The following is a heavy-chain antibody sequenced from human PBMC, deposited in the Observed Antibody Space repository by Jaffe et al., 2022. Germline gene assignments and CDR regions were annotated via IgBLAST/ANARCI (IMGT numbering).Heavy chain of an antibody. CDR2: IRSSGIGT. CDR3: VKDARWAFDI. Sequence: EVQLVESGGGLVQPGESLRLSCAASGFTFSAYSMNWVRQAPGKGLEWVSDIRSSGIGTSYADSVKGRFTISRDNAKNSLYLQMNSLRAEDTAVYYCVKDARWAFDIWGQGTMVTVSS. V-gene: IGHV3-48*01. D-gene: IGHD2-15*01. CDR1: GFTFSAYS. J-gene: IGHJ3*02.